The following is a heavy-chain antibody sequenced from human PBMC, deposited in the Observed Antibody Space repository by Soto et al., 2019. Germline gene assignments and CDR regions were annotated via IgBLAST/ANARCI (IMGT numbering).Heavy chain of an antibody. CDR2: SRGGAGSTT. D-gene: IGHD3-22*01. V-gene: IGHV3-11*01. CDR1: GFTFSDYY. CDR3: ARGRGYNESSGYDF. J-gene: IGHJ4*02. Sequence: PGPSLRLSYAASGFTFSDYYMNWIRQGPGKALEWIDDSRGGAGSTTYYTDAVKGRFTIARDNAKKSLYLDMHSLRAEETAVYFCARGRGYNESSGYDFWGQGT.